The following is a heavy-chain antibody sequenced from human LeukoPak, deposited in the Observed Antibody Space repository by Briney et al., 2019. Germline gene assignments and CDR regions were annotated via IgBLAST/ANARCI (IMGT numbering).Heavy chain of an antibody. V-gene: IGHV4-4*07. Sequence: SETLSLTCTVSGGSISSYYWSWIRQPAGKGLEWIGRIYTSGSTNYNPSLKSRVTMSVDTSKNQFSLKLSSVTAADTAVYYCARGFYYGSGSYYNPLSTNYGMDVWGQGTTVTVSS. CDR2: IYTSGST. J-gene: IGHJ6*02. D-gene: IGHD3-10*01. CDR1: GGSISSYY. CDR3: ARGFYYGSGSYYNPLSTNYGMDV.